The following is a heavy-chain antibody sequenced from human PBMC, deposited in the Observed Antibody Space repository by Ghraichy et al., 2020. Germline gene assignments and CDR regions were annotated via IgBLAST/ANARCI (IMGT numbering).Heavy chain of an antibody. V-gene: IGHV1-18*01. Sequence: ASVKVSCKASGYTFTSYGISWVRQAPGQGLEWMGWISAYNGNTNYAQKLQGRVTMTTDTSTSTAYMELRSLRSDDTAVYYCARARAYYYDSSGYSPKGGIRDWYYYYYGMDVWGQGTTVTVSS. D-gene: IGHD3-22*01. CDR1: GYTFTSYG. CDR3: ARARAYYYDSSGYSPKGGIRDWYYYYYGMDV. J-gene: IGHJ6*02. CDR2: ISAYNGNT.